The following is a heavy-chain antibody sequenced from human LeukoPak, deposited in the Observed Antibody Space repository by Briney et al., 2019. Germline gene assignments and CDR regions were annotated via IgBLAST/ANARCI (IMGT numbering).Heavy chain of an antibody. CDR1: GGSIINTNYY. J-gene: IGHJ4*02. D-gene: IGHD3-10*01. Sequence: PSETLSLTCTVSGGSIINTNYYCAWIRHPPGRGLEWMGGIYYPGSTYCKPSLKSRLTISIDTSKNQFSLKLSSVTAADTAVYYCARPRYYGSGSFDYWGQGTLVTVSS. CDR3: ARPRYYGSGSFDY. V-gene: IGHV4-39*01. CDR2: IYYPGST.